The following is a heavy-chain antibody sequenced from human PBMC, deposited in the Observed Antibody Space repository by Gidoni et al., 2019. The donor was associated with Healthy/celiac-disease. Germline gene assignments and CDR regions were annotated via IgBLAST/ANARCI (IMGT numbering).Heavy chain of an antibody. CDR3: ASQEEGIAARH. V-gene: IGHV4-34*01. D-gene: IGHD6-6*01. CDR1: GGSFSGYY. CDR2: INHSGST. Sequence: QVQLQQWGVGLFKPSETLSLTCAVYGGSFSGYYWSWIRQPPGKGLEWIGEINHSGSTNYNPSLKSRVTISVDTSKNQFSLKLSSVTAADTAVYYCASQEEGIAARHWGQGTLVTVSS. J-gene: IGHJ4*02.